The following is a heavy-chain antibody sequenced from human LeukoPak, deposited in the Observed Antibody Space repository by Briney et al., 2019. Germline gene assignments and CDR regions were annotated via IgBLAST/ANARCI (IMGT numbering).Heavy chain of an antibody. CDR2: ISYDGSNK. CDR1: VFTFRSYG. V-gene: IGHV3-30*03. J-gene: IGHJ4*02. D-gene: IGHD3-10*01. CDR3: ARGDYYGSGKRLSVDY. Sequence: PGGSLTLSCASSVFTFRSYGIHWVRQAPATGLEGVAVISYDGSNKYYAYSVKGRFTISRDNSKNTLYLQMNSLRAEDAAVYYCARGDYYGSGKRLSVDYWGQGTMVTVSS.